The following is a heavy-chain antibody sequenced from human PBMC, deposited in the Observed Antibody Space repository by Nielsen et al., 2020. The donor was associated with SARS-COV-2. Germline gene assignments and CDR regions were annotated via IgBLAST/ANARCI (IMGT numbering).Heavy chain of an antibody. Sequence: WIRQPPGKGLEWIGSIYYSGSTYYNPSLKSRVTISVDTSKNQFSLKLSSVTAADTAVYYCARQGYCSSTSCSPFNWFYPWGQGTLVTVSS. D-gene: IGHD2-2*01. V-gene: IGHV4-39*01. CDR3: ARQGYCSSTSCSPFNWFYP. J-gene: IGHJ5*02. CDR2: IYYSGST.